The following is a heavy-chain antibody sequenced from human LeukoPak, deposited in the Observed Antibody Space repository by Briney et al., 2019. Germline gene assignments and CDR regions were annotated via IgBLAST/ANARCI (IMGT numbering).Heavy chain of an antibody. V-gene: IGHV1-8*01. J-gene: IGHJ5*01. D-gene: IGHD4-17*01. CDR3: ARAVRTTVTTFWFDP. Sequence: ASVKVSCKTSGYTFTSYDINWVRQATGQGLEWMGWMNPNSGNTGYAQNFQGRVTMTRNISISTAYMELSSLRSEDTAVYYCARAVRTTVTTFWFDPWGRGTLVTVSS. CDR2: MNPNSGNT. CDR1: GYTFTSYD.